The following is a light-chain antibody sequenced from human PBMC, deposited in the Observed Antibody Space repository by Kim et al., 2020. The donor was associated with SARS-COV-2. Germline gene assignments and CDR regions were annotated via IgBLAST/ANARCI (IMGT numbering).Light chain of an antibody. V-gene: IGKV3-20*01. CDR2: GAS. Sequence: APGERATPPSRASQGVSSSYLAWYQQKPGQAPRLLIYGASSRATGTPDRFSGSGSGTDFTLTISRLEPEDFAVYYCQQYGSSPWTFGQGTKVDIK. CDR1: QGVSSSY. J-gene: IGKJ1*01. CDR3: QQYGSSPWT.